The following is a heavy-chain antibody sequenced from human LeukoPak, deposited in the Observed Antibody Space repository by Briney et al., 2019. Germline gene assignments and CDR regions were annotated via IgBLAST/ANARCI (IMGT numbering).Heavy chain of an antibody. CDR2: IKQDGSEK. CDR3: ARDGTYYYDSSGYYY. V-gene: IGHV3-7*01. Sequence: PGGSLRLSCAASGFTFSSYWMSWVRQAPGKGLEWVANIKQDGSEKYYVDSVKGRFTISRDNAKNSLYLQMNSLRAEDTAVYYCARDGTYYYDSSGYYYWGQGTLVTVSS. J-gene: IGHJ4*02. D-gene: IGHD3-22*01. CDR1: GFTFSSYW.